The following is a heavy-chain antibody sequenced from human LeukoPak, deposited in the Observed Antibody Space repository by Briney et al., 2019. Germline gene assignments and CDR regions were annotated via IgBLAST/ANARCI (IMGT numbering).Heavy chain of an antibody. V-gene: IGHV3-74*01. CDR1: GFTLSSHW. CDR2: ISSDGTNT. D-gene: IGHD3-10*01. Sequence: GGSLRLSCAASGFTLSSHWMHWVRQAPGKGLVWVSRISSDGTNTNYADSVKGRFTISRDHAKNTLYLQMNSLRVEDTAVYYCTRGPPDGSGNYYPGDFWGQGTLVTVSS. J-gene: IGHJ4*02. CDR3: TRGPPDGSGNYYPGDF.